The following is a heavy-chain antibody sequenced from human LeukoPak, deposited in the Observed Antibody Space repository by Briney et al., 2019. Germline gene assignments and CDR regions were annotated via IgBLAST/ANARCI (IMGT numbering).Heavy chain of an antibody. J-gene: IGHJ5*02. V-gene: IGHV1-3*01. Sequence: ASVKVSCKASGYTFTSYAMHWVRQAPGQRLEWMGWINAGNGNTKYSQKFQDRVTITRDTSASTAYMELSSLRSEDTAVYYCASLASLAVAGRFDPWGQGTLVTVSS. CDR3: ASLASLAVAGRFDP. CDR1: GYTFTSYA. CDR2: INAGNGNT. D-gene: IGHD6-19*01.